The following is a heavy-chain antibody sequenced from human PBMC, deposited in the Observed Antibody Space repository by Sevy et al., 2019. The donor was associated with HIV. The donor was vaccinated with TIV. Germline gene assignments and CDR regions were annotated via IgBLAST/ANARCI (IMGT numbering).Heavy chain of an antibody. CDR2: INHSGST. Sequence: AESLSLTCAVYGGSFSGYYWSWIRQPPGKGLERIGEINHSGSTNYNPSLKSRVTISVDSSKNQFSLKLSSVTAADTAVYYCARASPSIVVVTAAMTFYYYYGMDVWGQGTTVTVSS. CDR3: ARASPSIVVVTAAMTFYYYYGMDV. J-gene: IGHJ6*02. V-gene: IGHV4-34*01. CDR1: GGSFSGYY. D-gene: IGHD2-2*01.